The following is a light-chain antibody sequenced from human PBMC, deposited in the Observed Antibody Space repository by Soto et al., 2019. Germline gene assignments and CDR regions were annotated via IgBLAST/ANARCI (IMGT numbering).Light chain of an antibody. Sequence: IQMTQYTSSVSASVGDRVTITCQASQAIDSWLAWYQQKPGEAPKLLIFSGSLLHSGVPPRFSGSGSGTDFTLTISSLQPADFATYYCQQTLSFPPTFGQGTQADIK. V-gene: IGKV1-12*01. CDR1: QAIDSW. CDR3: QQTLSFPPT. CDR2: SGS. J-gene: IGKJ1*01.